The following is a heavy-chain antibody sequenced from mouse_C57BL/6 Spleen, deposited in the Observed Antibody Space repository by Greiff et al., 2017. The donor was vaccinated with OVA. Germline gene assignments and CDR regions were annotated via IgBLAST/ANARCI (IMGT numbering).Heavy chain of an antibody. Sequence: VQLQQPGAELVRPGSSVKLSCKASGYTFTSYWMHWVKQRPIQGLEWIGNIDPSDSETHYNQKFKDKATLTVDKSSSTAYMQLSSLTSEDSAVYYCARGPLTGIWYFDVWGTGTTVTVSS. V-gene: IGHV1-52*01. CDR2: IDPSDSET. D-gene: IGHD4-1*01. CDR1: GYTFTSYW. CDR3: ARGPLTGIWYFDV. J-gene: IGHJ1*03.